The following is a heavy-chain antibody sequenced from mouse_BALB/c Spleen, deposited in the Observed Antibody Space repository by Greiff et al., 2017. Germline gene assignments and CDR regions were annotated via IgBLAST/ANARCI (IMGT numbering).Heavy chain of an antibody. CDR1: GFTFSDYY. J-gene: IGHJ3*01. Sequence: EVKLQESGGGLVKPGGSLKLSCAASGFTFSDYYMYWVRQTPEKRLEWVATISDGGSYTYYPDSVKGRFTISRDNAKNNLYLQMSSLKSEDTAMYYCARDRFAYWGQGTLVTVSA. V-gene: IGHV5-4*02. CDR2: ISDGGSYT. CDR3: ARDRFAY.